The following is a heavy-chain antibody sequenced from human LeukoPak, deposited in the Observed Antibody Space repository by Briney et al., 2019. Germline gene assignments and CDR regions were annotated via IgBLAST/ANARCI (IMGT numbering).Heavy chain of an antibody. CDR1: RFTFSSAA. Sequence: PGGSLRLSCAASRFTFSSAAMAWVRQAPGKGLEWVSSITGSGDYTYYADSVKGRFTISRDNSKNTLYLQMNSLRAEDTAVYYCANKPAGFDPWGQGTLVTVSS. D-gene: IGHD1-14*01. V-gene: IGHV3-23*01. CDR3: ANKPAGFDP. J-gene: IGHJ5*02. CDR2: ITGSGDYT.